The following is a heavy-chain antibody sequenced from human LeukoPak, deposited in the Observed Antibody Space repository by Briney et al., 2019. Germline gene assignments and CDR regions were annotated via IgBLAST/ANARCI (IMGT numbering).Heavy chain of an antibody. D-gene: IGHD1-1*01. V-gene: IGHV3-7*01. J-gene: IGHJ6*03. CDR1: GFTFSSYW. Sequence: GGSLGLSCAASGFTFSSYWMSWVRQAPGKGLEWVANIKQDGSEKYYVDSVKGRFTISRDNAKNSLYLQMNSLRAEDTAVYYCASPANDLPYYYYMDVWGKGTTVTVSS. CDR3: ASPANDLPYYYYMDV. CDR2: IKQDGSEK.